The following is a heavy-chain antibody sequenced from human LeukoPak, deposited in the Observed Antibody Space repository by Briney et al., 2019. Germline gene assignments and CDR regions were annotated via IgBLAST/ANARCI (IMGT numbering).Heavy chain of an antibody. J-gene: IGHJ4*02. CDR2: INHSGST. D-gene: IGHD6-19*01. CDR1: GGSFSGYY. Sequence: SETLSLTCAVYGGSFSGYYWSWIRQPPGKGLEWIGEINHSGSTNYNPSLKSRVTISVDTSKNQFSLKLSSVTAADTAVYYCARGVDGSGWYGDYWGQGTLVTVS. V-gene: IGHV4-34*01. CDR3: ARGVDGSGWYGDY.